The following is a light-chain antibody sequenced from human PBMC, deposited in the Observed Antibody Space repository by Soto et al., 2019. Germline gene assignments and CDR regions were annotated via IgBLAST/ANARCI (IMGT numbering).Light chain of an antibody. J-gene: IGLJ2*01. CDR3: QSYDSSLRVV. Sequence: QSVLTQPPSVSGAPGQRVTISCTGRSSNIGAGYDVHWYQQLPGTAPKLLIYGNSNRPSGVPDRFSGSKSGTSASLAITGLQAEDEADYYCQSYDSSLRVVFGGGTKLNVL. CDR2: GNS. CDR1: SSNIGAGYD. V-gene: IGLV1-40*01.